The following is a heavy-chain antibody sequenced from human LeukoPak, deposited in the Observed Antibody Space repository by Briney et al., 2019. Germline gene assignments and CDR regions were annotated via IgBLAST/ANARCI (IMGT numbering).Heavy chain of an antibody. V-gene: IGHV4-4*07. Sequence: SETLSLTCTVSGGSISSYYWSWIRQPAGKGLEWIGRIYTSGSTNYNPSLKSRVTMSVDTSKNQFSLKLTSVTAADTAVYYCARCPAEWLLVDVWGKGTTVTVSS. CDR1: GGSISSYY. CDR2: IYTSGST. CDR3: ARCPAEWLLVDV. J-gene: IGHJ6*04. D-gene: IGHD3-3*01.